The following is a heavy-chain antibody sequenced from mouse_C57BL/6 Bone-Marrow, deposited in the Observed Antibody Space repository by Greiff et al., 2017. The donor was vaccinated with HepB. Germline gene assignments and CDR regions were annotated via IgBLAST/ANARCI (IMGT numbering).Heavy chain of an antibody. D-gene: IGHD1-1*01. CDR3: ARGYYGSSHYFDY. V-gene: IGHV14-2*01. CDR2: IDPEDGET. Sequence: EVKVVESGAELVKPGASVKLSCTASGFNIKDYYMHWVKQRTEQGLEWIGRIDPEDGETKYAPKFQGKATITADTSSNTAYLQLSSLTSEDTAVYYCARGYYGSSHYFDYWGQGTTLTVSS. CDR1: GFNIKDYY. J-gene: IGHJ2*01.